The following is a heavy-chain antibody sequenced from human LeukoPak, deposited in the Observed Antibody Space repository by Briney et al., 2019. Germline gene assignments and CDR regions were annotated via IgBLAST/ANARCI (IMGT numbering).Heavy chain of an antibody. V-gene: IGHV4-38-2*01. D-gene: IGHD6-19*01. J-gene: IGHJ4*02. CDR2: IYHSGST. CDR3: ARINSSGWYDFDY. CDR1: GYSISSGYY. Sequence: SETLSLTCAASGYSISSGYYWGWIRQPPGKGLEWIGSIYHSGSTYYNPSRKSRVTISVDTSKNQFSLKLSAVTAADTAVYYCARINSSGWYDFDYWGQGTLVTVSS.